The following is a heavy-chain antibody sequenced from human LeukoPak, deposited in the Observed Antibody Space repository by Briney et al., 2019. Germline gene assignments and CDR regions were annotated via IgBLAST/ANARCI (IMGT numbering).Heavy chain of an antibody. Sequence: GRSLRLSCTASGFTLSSYSMTWVRQARGKGLEWVSSISSGGSYIYCADSVKGRFTTSRDNARNSLYLQMNSLRAEDTAVYYCARDPTVAEAWWGQGTQVTVSS. J-gene: IGHJ4*02. CDR2: ISSGGSYI. V-gene: IGHV3-21*01. CDR1: GFTLSSYS. D-gene: IGHD6-13*01. CDR3: ARDPTVAEAW.